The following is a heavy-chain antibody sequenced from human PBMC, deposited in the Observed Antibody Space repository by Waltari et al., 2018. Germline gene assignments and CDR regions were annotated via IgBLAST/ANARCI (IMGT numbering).Heavy chain of an antibody. V-gene: IGHV1-69*08. J-gene: IGHJ5*02. CDR1: GGTFSSYA. Sequence: QVQLVQSGAEVKKPGSSVKVSCKASGGTFSSYAISWVRQAPGQGLEWMGRIIPIFGTANYEQKFQGRVTITADKSTSTAYMELSSLRSEDTAVYYCARGGYCSGGSCYHKYNWFDPWGQGTLVTVSS. D-gene: IGHD2-15*01. CDR2: IIPIFGTA. CDR3: ARGGYCSGGSCYHKYNWFDP.